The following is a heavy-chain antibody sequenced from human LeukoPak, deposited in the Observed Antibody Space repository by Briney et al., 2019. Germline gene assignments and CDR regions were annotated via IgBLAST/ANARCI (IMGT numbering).Heavy chain of an antibody. CDR1: GFTFSSYS. V-gene: IGHV3-21*01. Sequence: GGSLRLSCAASGFTFSSYSMNWARQAPGKGLEWVSSISSSSSYIYYADSVKGRFTISRDNAKNSLYLQMNSLRAEDTAVYYCARGEEYYYDSSGYYYGYWGQGTLVTVSS. CDR3: ARGEEYYYDSSGYYYGY. D-gene: IGHD3-22*01. CDR2: ISSSSSYI. J-gene: IGHJ4*02.